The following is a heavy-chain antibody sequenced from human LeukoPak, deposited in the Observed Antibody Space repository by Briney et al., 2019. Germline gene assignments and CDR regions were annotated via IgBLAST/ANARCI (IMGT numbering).Heavy chain of an antibody. Sequence: RASVKVSCKASGYTFTSYAMHWVRQAPGQRLEWMGWINAGNGNTKYSQKFQGRVTITRDTSASTAYMGLSSLRSEDTAVYYCARVWDTENFDYWGQGTLVTVSS. V-gene: IGHV1-3*01. CDR3: ARVWDTENFDY. CDR1: GYTFTSYA. CDR2: INAGNGNT. D-gene: IGHD5-18*01. J-gene: IGHJ4*02.